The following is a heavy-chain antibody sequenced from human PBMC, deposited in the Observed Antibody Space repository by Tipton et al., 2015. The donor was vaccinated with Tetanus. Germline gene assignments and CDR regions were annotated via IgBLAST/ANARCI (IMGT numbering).Heavy chain of an antibody. J-gene: IGHJ4*02. CDR2: ISYDGSNK. CDR1: GFTFSSYG. Sequence: LSLTCAASGFTFSSYGMHWVRQAPGKGLEWVAVISYDGSNKYYADSVKGRFTISRDNSKNTLYLQMNSLRAEDTAVYYCAKEHPPYSGYDYFDYWGQGTLVTVSS. CDR3: AKEHPPYSGYDYFDY. V-gene: IGHV3-30*18. D-gene: IGHD5-12*01.